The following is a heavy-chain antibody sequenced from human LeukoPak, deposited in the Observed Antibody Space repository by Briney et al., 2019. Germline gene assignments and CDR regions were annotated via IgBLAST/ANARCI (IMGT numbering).Heavy chain of an antibody. V-gene: IGHV3-21*01. Sequence: GGSLRLSCAASGFTFSSYSMNWVRQAPGKGLEWVSSISSSSSYIYYADSVKGRFTISRDNAKNSLYLQMNSLRAEDTAVYYCAKERGIAAAGTVTSFDYWGQGTLVTVSS. CDR1: GFTFSSYS. CDR2: ISSSSSYI. J-gene: IGHJ4*02. CDR3: AKERGIAAAGTVTSFDY. D-gene: IGHD6-13*01.